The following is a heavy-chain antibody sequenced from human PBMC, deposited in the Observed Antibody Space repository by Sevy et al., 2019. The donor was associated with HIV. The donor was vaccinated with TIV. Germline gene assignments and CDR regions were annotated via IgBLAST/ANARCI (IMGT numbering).Heavy chain of an antibody. J-gene: IGHJ4*02. Sequence: SETLSLTCTVSGGSIGSNSFYWGWIRQPPGKELEWIGTVSYGGSTYYNPSLRSRVTISVDASKKQFSLKLSDVTAADTAVYYCARQKVRSAYYYDTSGRQGKADFDSWGQGTLVTVSS. CDR2: VSYGGST. CDR1: GGSIGSNSFY. V-gene: IGHV4-39*01. D-gene: IGHD3-22*01. CDR3: ARQKVRSAYYYDTSGRQGKADFDS.